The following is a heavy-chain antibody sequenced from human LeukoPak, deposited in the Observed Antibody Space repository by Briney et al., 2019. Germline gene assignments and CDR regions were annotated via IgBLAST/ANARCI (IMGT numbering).Heavy chain of an antibody. D-gene: IGHD3-9*01. Sequence: GGSLRLSCLASGFAFNTQAMHWVRQAPGKGLEWLAVMSLDGSSIYYADSVKGRFTISRDNSKNTLYLRMSSLRVEDTAVYYCARDRGKLRYFDLWGQGTLLTVSS. J-gene: IGHJ4*02. CDR3: ARDRGKLRYFDL. CDR1: GFAFNTQA. V-gene: IGHV3-30*15. CDR2: MSLDGSSI.